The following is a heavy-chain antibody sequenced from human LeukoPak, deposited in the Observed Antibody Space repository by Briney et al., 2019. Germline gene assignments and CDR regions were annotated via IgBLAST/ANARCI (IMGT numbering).Heavy chain of an antibody. CDR1: GGTFSSYA. CDR2: IIPIFGTA. CDR3: ARGPRLTIFYYYYYMDV. Sequence: SVKVSCKASGGTFSSYAISWVRQAPGQGLEWMGGIIPIFGTANYAQKFQGRVTITTDESTSTAYMELSSLRSEDTAVYYCARGPRLTIFYYYYYMDVWGKGTTVTVSS. D-gene: IGHD3-3*01. V-gene: IGHV1-69*05. J-gene: IGHJ6*03.